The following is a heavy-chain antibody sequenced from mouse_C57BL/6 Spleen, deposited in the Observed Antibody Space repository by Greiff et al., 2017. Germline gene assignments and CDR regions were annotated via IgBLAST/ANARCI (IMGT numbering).Heavy chain of an antibody. J-gene: IGHJ4*01. V-gene: IGHV14-1*01. Sequence: EVKVVESGAELVRPGASVKLSCTASGFNIKDYYMPWVKQRPEQGLEWIGRIDPEDGDTEYAPKFQGKAPMTADTSSNTAYLQLSSLTSEDTAVYYCTTYGYYEDYAMDYWGQGTSVTVSS. D-gene: IGHD2-3*01. CDR3: TTYGYYEDYAMDY. CDR2: IDPEDGDT. CDR1: GFNIKDYY.